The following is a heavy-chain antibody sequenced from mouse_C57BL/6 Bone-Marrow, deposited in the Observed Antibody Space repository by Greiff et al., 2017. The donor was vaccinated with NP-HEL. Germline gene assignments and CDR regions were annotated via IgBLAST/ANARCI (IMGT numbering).Heavy chain of an antibody. D-gene: IGHD1-1*01. CDR2: ISDGGSYT. CDR1: GFTFSSYA. Sequence: EVQLVESGGGLVKPGGSLKLSCAASGFTFSSYAMSWVRQTPEKRLEWVATISDGGSYTYYPDNVKGRFTISRDNAKKNLYLQMSHLKSEDTAMYYCARDRYYGSSYPWYFDVWGTGTTVTVSS. V-gene: IGHV5-4*01. J-gene: IGHJ1*03. CDR3: ARDRYYGSSYPWYFDV.